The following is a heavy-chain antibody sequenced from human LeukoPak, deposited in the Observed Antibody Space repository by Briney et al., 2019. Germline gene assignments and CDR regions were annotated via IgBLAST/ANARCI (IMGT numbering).Heavy chain of an antibody. Sequence: PGGSLRLSCAASGFTVSSNYMSWVRQAPGKGLEWVSVIYSGGSTYYADSVKGRFTISRDNSKNTLYLQMNSLKTEDTAVYYCTTGRYYDFWSGYYLDVWGKGTTVTVSS. CDR2: IYSGGST. D-gene: IGHD3-3*01. CDR1: GFTVSSNY. J-gene: IGHJ6*04. CDR3: TTGRYYDFWSGYYLDV. V-gene: IGHV3-53*01.